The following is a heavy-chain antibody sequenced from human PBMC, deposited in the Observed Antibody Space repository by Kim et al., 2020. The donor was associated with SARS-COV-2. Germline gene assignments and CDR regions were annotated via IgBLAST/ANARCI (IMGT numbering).Heavy chain of an antibody. CDR2: ISWNSGSI. CDR1: GFTFDDYA. Sequence: GGSLRLSCAASGFTFDDYAMHWVRQAPGKGLEWVSGISWNSGSIGYADSVKGRFTISRDNAKNSLYLQMNSLRAEDTALYYCAKDPIPDDYGDLGAFDIWGQGTMVTVSS. CDR3: AKDPIPDDYGDLGAFDI. V-gene: IGHV3-9*01. J-gene: IGHJ3*02. D-gene: IGHD4-17*01.